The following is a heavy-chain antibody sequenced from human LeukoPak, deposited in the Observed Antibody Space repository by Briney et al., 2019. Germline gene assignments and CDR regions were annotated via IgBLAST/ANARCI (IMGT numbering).Heavy chain of an antibody. Sequence: SETLSLTCTVSGGSISSYYWSWIRQPPGKGLEWIGYIYYSGSTNYNPSLKSRVTISVDTTKNQFSLKLSSVTAADTAVYYCARGSEYYYDSSGYYSLDYWGQGTLVTVSS. CDR1: GGSISSYY. CDR3: ARGSEYYYDSSGYYSLDY. J-gene: IGHJ4*02. D-gene: IGHD3-22*01. CDR2: IYYSGST. V-gene: IGHV4-59*01.